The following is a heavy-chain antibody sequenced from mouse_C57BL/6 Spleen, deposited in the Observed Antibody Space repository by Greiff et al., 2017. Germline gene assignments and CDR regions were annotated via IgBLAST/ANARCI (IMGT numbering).Heavy chain of an antibody. D-gene: IGHD1-1*01. J-gene: IGHJ2*01. CDR2: IDPETGGT. Sequence: VQLQQSGAELVRPGASVTLSCKASGYTFTDYEMHWVKQTPVHGLEWIGAIDPETGGTAYNQKFKGKAILTADKSSSTAYMELRSLTSEDSAVYYCTYYYYGSSYGYWGQGTTLTVSS. CDR3: TYYYYGSSYGY. CDR1: GYTFTDYE. V-gene: IGHV1-15*01.